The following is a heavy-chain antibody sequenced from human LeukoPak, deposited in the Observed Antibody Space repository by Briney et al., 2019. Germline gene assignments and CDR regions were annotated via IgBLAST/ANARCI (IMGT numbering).Heavy chain of an antibody. V-gene: IGHV4-34*01. Sequence: NASETLSLTCAVYGGSFSGYYWSWIRQPPGKGLEWLGEINHSGSTNYNPSLKSRVTISVDTSKNQFSLKLSSVTAADTAVYYCARGVRGYSYGYDYYYYYGMDAWGQGTTVTVSS. CDR3: ARGVRGYSYGYDYYYYYGMDA. CDR2: INHSGST. CDR1: GGSFSGYY. J-gene: IGHJ6*02. D-gene: IGHD5-18*01.